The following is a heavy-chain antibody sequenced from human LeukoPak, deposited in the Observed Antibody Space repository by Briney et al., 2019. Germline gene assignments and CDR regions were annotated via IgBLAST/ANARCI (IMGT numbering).Heavy chain of an antibody. J-gene: IGHJ5*02. CDR3: AKDRADNGDRLRFDP. CDR2: ISGAGGRT. Sequence: GGSLRLSCAASGFSLSTYAMSWVRQAPGKGPEWVSAISGAGGRTYYADSVKGRFTIPRDNSKNTLYLQMDSLRAEDTAVYYCAKDRADNGDRLRFDPWGQGTLVTVSS. D-gene: IGHD4-17*01. CDR1: GFSLSTYA. V-gene: IGHV3-23*01.